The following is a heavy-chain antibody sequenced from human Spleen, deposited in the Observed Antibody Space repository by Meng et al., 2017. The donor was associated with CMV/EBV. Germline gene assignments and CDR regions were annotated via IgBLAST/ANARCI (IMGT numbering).Heavy chain of an antibody. CDR2: IYSGGSST. D-gene: IGHD2-2*01. J-gene: IGHJ6*02. Sequence: GESLKISCAASGFTFRNYNINWVRQAPGKGLEWVSVIYSGGSSTYYADSVKGRFTISRDNSKNTLYLQMISLTTEDTAVYYCARDLERSRSSIPENRTGVWGQGTTVTVSS. CDR3: ARDLERSRSSIPENRTGV. V-gene: IGHV3-23*03. CDR1: GFTFRNYN.